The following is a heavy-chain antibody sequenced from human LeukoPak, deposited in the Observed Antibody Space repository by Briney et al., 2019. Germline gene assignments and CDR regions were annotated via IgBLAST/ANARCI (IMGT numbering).Heavy chain of an antibody. V-gene: IGHV4-4*07. CDR2: IHATGST. CDR1: GGPTTNSY. D-gene: IGHD3-22*01. CDR3: ARILDRDI. J-gene: IGHJ3*02. Sequence: PSETLSLICTVSGGPTTNSYWSWIRHSAPTGMEGIGRIHATGSTDYSPSLKSRVSMSLDMPTKQFSLTLSAVTAADTATYYCARILDRDIWGQGTLVTVSP.